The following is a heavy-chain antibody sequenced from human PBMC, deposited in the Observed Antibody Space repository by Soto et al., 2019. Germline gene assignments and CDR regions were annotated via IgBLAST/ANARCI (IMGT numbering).Heavy chain of an antibody. CDR2: INTYKGNI. J-gene: IGHJ4*02. CDR3: ARERGGYKHFDY. V-gene: IGHV1-18*01. D-gene: IGHD1-26*01. Sequence: QVQLVQSGAEVKKPGASVRVSCKSSGYTFADYGITWVRQAPGQGLEWMGWINTYKGNINYAQRLQGRVTMTTDTSTSTACMELRSLTSDDTAVYYCARERGGYKHFDYWGQGALVTVPS. CDR1: GYTFADYG.